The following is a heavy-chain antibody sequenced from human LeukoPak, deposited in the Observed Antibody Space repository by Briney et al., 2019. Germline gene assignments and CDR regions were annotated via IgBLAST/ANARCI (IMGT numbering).Heavy chain of an antibody. V-gene: IGHV3-48*01. D-gene: IGHD2-2*01. CDR1: GFSFSGHS. Sequence: GGSLRLSCAASGFSFSGHSMNWVRQAPGRGLEWVAFISDSGSPIYYADSVRGRFTISRDNADNSLYLQMNSLRAEDSAVYFCARNKRASQYYFGYWGQGALVTVSS. CDR2: ISDSGSPI. J-gene: IGHJ4*02. CDR3: ARNKRASQYYFGY.